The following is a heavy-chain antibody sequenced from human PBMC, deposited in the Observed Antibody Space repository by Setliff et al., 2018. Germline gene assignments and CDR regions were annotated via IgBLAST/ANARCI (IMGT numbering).Heavy chain of an antibody. V-gene: IGHV4-59*01. D-gene: IGHD3-22*01. CDR3: ARWHYYDNGATYAFDI. J-gene: IGHJ3*02. CDR2: IYYRGST. Sequence: LSLACSVSGVSTRSYWWSWIRQPPGKGLELIGYIYYRGSTSYNPSLGSRFSISIDTSKKQFALKLPAATAADTVVYYCARWHYYDNGATYAFDIWGQGTLVTVSS. CDR1: GVSTRSYW.